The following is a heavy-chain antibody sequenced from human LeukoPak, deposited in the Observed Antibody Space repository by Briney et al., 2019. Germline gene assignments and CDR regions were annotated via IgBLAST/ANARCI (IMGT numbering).Heavy chain of an antibody. Sequence: QSGGSLRLSCAASGFTFSSYGMHWVRQAPGKGLEWVAVISYDGSNKYYADSVKGRFTISRDNSKNTLYLQMNSLRAEDTAVYYCAKVSSSWYNWFDPWGQGTLVTVSS. CDR2: ISYDGSNK. D-gene: IGHD6-13*01. CDR3: AKVSSSWYNWFDP. J-gene: IGHJ5*02. V-gene: IGHV3-30*19. CDR1: GFTFSSYG.